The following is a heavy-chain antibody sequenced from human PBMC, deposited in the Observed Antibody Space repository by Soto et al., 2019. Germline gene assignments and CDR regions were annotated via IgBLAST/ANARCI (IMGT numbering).Heavy chain of an antibody. J-gene: IGHJ4*02. V-gene: IGHV1-46*01. D-gene: IGHD3-16*01. CDR3: AREMYTIRGSPFDY. Sequence: QVQLVQSGAEVKKPGASVKVSCKASGYPFTSYYVHWVRQAPGQGLEWMGFIKTSDGSTSYPQKFQGRVTMTRDTSTSTVYMEVSSLRSEDTAVYYCAREMYTIRGSPFDYWGQRTLVTVSS. CDR2: IKTSDGST. CDR1: GYPFTSYY.